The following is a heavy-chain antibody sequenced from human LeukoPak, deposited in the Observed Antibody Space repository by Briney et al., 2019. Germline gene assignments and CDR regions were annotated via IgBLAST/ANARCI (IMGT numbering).Heavy chain of an antibody. CDR3: ARDYEGWGSGYYSYYMDV. D-gene: IGHD3-16*01. CDR1: GGSISSYS. CDR2: MKSSGST. V-gene: IGHV4-4*07. Sequence: PSETLSLTCSVSGGSISSYSWSWIRQPAGKGLEWIGRMKSSGSTNYNPSLKSRVTMSVDTSKNQFSLNLSSLTAADTAVYFCARDYEGWGSGYYSYYMDVWGKGTTVTVSS. J-gene: IGHJ6*03.